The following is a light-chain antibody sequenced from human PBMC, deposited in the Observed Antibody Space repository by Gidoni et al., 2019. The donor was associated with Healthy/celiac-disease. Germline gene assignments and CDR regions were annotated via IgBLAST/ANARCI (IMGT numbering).Light chain of an antibody. CDR2: AAS. CDR3: QQSYSTPWT. Sequence: DIQMTQSPSSLSASVGDRVTITCRASQSISSYLNWYQQKPGKAPKLLIYAASSLQSGVQSRFSGSGSGTDFTLTSSSLQPEDFATYYCQQSYSTPWTFGQGTKVEIK. J-gene: IGKJ1*01. CDR1: QSISSY. V-gene: IGKV1-39*01.